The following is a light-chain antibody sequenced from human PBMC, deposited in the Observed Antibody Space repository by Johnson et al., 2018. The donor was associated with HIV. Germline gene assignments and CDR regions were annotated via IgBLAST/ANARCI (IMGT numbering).Light chain of an antibody. J-gene: IGLJ1*01. V-gene: IGLV1-51*01. CDR1: SSNIGHNY. CDR3: GTWDSSLSAGRV. Sequence: QSVLTQPPSMSAAPGQKVTISCSGSSSNIGHNYVSWYQQVPGKAPKLLIYDNNKRPSRIPDRFSGSKSGTSATLGITGLQTGDQAEYYCGTWDSSLSAGRVFGTGTKVTFL. CDR2: DNN.